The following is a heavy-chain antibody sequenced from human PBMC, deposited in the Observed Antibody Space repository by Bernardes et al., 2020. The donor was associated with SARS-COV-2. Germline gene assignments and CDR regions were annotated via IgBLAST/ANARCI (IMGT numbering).Heavy chain of an antibody. CDR1: GFTFSSYD. D-gene: IGHD2-2*01. CDR2: IGTAGDP. J-gene: IGHJ6*02. CDR3: VRGGGVGVPAAVGPDGMDV. V-gene: IGHV3-13*05. Sequence: GGSLRLSCAASGFTFSSYDMHWVRQAPGNGLEWVSVIGTAGDPYYPYSVKGRFTISREKAKNSLYLQMNSLLAGDTAVYYCVRGGGVGVPAAVGPDGMDVWGQGTAVTVSS.